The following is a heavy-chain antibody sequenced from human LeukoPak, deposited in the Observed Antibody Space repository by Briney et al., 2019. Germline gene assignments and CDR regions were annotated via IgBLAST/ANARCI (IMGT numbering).Heavy chain of an antibody. D-gene: IGHD3-10*01. Sequence: GGSLRLSCAASGFTFSSYWMSWVRQAPGKGLEWVANIKQDGSEKYYVDSVKGRFTISRDNAKNSLYLQMNSLRAEDTAVYYCARAWFGELYHFDYWGQGTLVTVSS. J-gene: IGHJ4*02. V-gene: IGHV3-7*03. CDR2: IKQDGSEK. CDR1: GFTFSSYW. CDR3: ARAWFGELYHFDY.